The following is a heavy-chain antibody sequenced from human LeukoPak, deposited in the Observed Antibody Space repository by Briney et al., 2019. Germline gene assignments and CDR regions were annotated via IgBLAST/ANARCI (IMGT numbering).Heavy chain of an antibody. CDR3: ARAPGIAAAATN. V-gene: IGHV3-21*01. D-gene: IGHD6-13*01. CDR2: ISSSSSYI. CDR1: GFTFSSYS. J-gene: IGHJ4*02. Sequence: GGSLRLSCAASGFTFSSYSMNWVRQAPGKGLEWVSSISSSSSYIYYADSVKGRFTISRDNAKNSLYLQMNSLRAEDTAVYYCARAPGIAAAATNWGQGTLVTVSS.